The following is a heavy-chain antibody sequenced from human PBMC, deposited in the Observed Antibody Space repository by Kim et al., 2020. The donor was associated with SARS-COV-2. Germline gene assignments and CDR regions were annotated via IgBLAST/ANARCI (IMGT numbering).Heavy chain of an antibody. CDR1: GFTFSSYA. J-gene: IGHJ2*01. CDR3: AKVGAITMIVVVRRNWYFDL. V-gene: IGHV3-23*01. D-gene: IGHD3-22*01. Sequence: GGSLRLSCAASGFTFSSYAMSWVRQAPGKGLEWVSAISGSGGSTYYADSVKGRFTISRDNSKNTLYLQMNSLRAEDTAVYYCAKVGAITMIVVVRRNWYFDLWGRGTLVTVSS. CDR2: ISGSGGST.